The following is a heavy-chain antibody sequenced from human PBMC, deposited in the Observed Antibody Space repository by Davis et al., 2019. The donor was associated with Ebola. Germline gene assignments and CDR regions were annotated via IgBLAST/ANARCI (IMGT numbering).Heavy chain of an antibody. D-gene: IGHD3-10*01. CDR1: GYRFTSYW. CDR2: IDPSDSHT. J-gene: IGHJ4*02. Sequence: GESLKISCKGSGYRFTSYWISWVRQMPGKGLEWMGRIDPSDSHTIYSPSFQGHVTISVDKSISTAYLQWSSLKASDTATYYCARQESLYGYIDHWGQGTLVTVSS. CDR3: ARQESLYGYIDH. V-gene: IGHV5-10-1*01.